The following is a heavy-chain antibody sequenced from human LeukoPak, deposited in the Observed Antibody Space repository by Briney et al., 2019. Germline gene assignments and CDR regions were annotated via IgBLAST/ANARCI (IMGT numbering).Heavy chain of an antibody. CDR2: IYYSGST. CDR1: GFTFSSYW. CDR3: ARESGGDDSSGFDY. Sequence: GSLRLSCAASGFTFSSYWMSWIRQPPGKGLEWIGSIYYSGSTYYNPSLKSRVTISVDTSKNQFSLKLSSVTAADTAVYYCARESGGDDSSGFDYWGQGTLVTVSS. V-gene: IGHV4-39*07. D-gene: IGHD3-22*01. J-gene: IGHJ4*02.